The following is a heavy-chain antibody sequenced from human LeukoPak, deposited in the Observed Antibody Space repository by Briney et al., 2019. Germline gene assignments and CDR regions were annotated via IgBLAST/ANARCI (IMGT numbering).Heavy chain of an antibody. CDR1: GFTFDGYA. Sequence: GGSLRLSCAASGFTFDGYAMHWVRQAPGKGLEWVSLISWDGGSTYYADSVKGRFTISRDNSKNSLYLQMNSLRAEDTALYYCAKDSTYSGSYGDYWGQGTLVTVSS. V-gene: IGHV3-43D*03. CDR3: AKDSTYSGSYGDY. D-gene: IGHD1-26*01. J-gene: IGHJ4*02. CDR2: ISWDGGST.